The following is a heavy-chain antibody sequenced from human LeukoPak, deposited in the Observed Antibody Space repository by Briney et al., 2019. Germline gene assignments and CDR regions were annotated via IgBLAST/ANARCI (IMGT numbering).Heavy chain of an antibody. J-gene: IGHJ4*02. CDR3: ARRIVGAPFDY. V-gene: IGHV4-30-2*01. CDR1: GGSISSGGYY. CDR2: IYHSGST. Sequence: SQTLSLTCTVSGGSISSGGYYWSWIRQPPGKGLEWIGYIYHSGSTYYNPSLKSRVTISVDTSKNQFSLQLSSVTAADTAVYYCARRIVGAPFDYWGQGTLVTVSS. D-gene: IGHD1-26*01.